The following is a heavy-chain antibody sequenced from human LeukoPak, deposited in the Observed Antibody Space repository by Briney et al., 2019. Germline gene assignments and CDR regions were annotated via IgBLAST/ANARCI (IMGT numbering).Heavy chain of an antibody. V-gene: IGHV3-33*01. CDR1: GFTFSSYG. J-gene: IGHJ2*01. Sequence: GGSLRLSCAASGFTFSSYGMHWVRQAPGKGLEWVAVIWYDGSNKYYADSVKGRFTISRDNSKNTLYLQMNSLRAEDTAVYYCARIADAAAGPGTYFDLWGRGTLVTVSS. D-gene: IGHD6-13*01. CDR2: IWYDGSNK. CDR3: ARIADAAAGPGTYFDL.